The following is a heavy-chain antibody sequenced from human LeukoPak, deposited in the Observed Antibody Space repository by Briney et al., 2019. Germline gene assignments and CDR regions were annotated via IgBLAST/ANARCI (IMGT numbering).Heavy chain of an antibody. CDR2: INRDGTTT. Sequence: GGSLRLSCTTSEFTFSGCWMHWVRQGPGKGLVWVSRINRDGTTTTYADSVQGRFTISRDNAKNTLYLQMDTLRVEDTAVYYCASSTTRGITSSYAYYMDVWGRGTTVTVSS. V-gene: IGHV3-74*01. D-gene: IGHD1-20*01. CDR3: ASSTTRGITSSYAYYMDV. CDR1: EFTFSGCW. J-gene: IGHJ6*03.